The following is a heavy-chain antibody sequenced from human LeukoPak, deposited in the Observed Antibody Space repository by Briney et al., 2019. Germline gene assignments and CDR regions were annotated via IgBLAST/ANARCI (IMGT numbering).Heavy chain of an antibody. V-gene: IGHV3-30*02. D-gene: IGHD3-10*01. CDR2: LRFDGGDQ. CDR3: AKSVPAIRGEIDY. J-gene: IGHJ4*02. Sequence: PGGSLRLSCVASGFTLSQYGMHWVRQAPGKGLEWVAFLRFDGGDQSYADSVKGRFTISRDNSKNTLYLQMNSLRAEDTAVYYCAKSVPAIRGEIDYWGQGTLVTVSS. CDR1: GFTLSQYG.